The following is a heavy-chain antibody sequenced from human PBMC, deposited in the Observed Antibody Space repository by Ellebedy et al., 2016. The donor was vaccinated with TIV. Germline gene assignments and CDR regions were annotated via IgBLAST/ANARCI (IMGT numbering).Heavy chain of an antibody. V-gene: IGHV3-23*01. J-gene: IGHJ4*02. CDR3: ARECAEVTGLVFGY. D-gene: IGHD1-1*01. Sequence: GESLKISCAASGFPFTTYTMSWVRQIPGKGLEWIAAIDGRGSNIYDADSAKGRFIISRDNSNNLVSLQMDSLRHEDTGVYYCARECAEVTGLVFGYWGQGTLVTVSS. CDR1: GFPFTTYT. CDR2: IDGRGSNI.